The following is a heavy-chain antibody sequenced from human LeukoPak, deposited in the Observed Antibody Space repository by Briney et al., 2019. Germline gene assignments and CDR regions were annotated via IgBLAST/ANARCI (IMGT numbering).Heavy chain of an antibody. Sequence: ASVQFSCKASGYTFTSYDINWVRQATGQGLEWMGWMNPNSGNTGYAQKFQGRVTMTRNTSISTAYMELSSLRSEDTAVYYCARGGALRYFDWLPPNWFDPWGQGTLVTVSS. CDR3: ARGGALRYFDWLPPNWFDP. D-gene: IGHD3-9*01. V-gene: IGHV1-8*01. J-gene: IGHJ5*02. CDR1: GYTFTSYD. CDR2: MNPNSGNT.